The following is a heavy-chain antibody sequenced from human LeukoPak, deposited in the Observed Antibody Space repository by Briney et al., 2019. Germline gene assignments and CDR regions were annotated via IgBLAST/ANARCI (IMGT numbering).Heavy chain of an antibody. V-gene: IGHV3-48*04. CDR2: ISSSGSTI. J-gene: IGHJ4*02. CDR3: ARDRVEEEDLFDY. D-gene: IGHD3-10*01. CDR1: GFTFSSYS. Sequence: GGSLRLSCAASGFTFSSYSMNWVRQAPGKGLEWVSYISSSGSTIYYADSVKGRFTISRDNAKNSLYLQMDSLRAEDTAVYYCARDRVEEEDLFDYWGQGTLVTVSS.